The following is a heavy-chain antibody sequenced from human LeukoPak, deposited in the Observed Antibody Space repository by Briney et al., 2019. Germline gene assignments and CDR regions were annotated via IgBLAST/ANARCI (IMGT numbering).Heavy chain of an antibody. V-gene: IGHV3-9*01. CDR3: ARDRLVVVPAAIELYYYYGMDV. D-gene: IGHD2-2*02. CDR2: ISWNSGSI. J-gene: IGHJ6*02. CDR1: GFTFDDYA. Sequence: PGRSLRLSCAASGFTFDDYAMHWVRQAPGKGLEWVSGISWNSGSIGYADSVKGRFTISRDNAKNSLYLQMNSLRAEDTAVYYCARDRLVVVPAAIELYYYYGMDVWGQGTTVTVSS.